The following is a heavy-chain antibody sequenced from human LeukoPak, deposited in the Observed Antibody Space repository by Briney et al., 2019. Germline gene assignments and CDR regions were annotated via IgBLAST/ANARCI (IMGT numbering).Heavy chain of an antibody. V-gene: IGHV3-30*04. D-gene: IGHD2-2*01. CDR3: ARDLATGPAGYYFDY. CDR2: IANDGRDK. Sequence: RGSLRLSCIASGFSFSRNALHWVRQAPGKGLEWVAVIANDGRDKKSADSVKGRFTISRDNSKNTLYLQMNSLTAEDSAVYYCARDLATGPAGYYFDYWGQGTLVTVSS. CDR1: GFSFSRNA. J-gene: IGHJ4*02.